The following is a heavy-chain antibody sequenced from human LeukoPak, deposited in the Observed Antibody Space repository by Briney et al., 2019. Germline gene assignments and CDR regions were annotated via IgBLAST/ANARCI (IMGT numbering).Heavy chain of an antibody. V-gene: IGHV4-4*02. CDR3: AREGGFYRPLDY. D-gene: IGHD3-3*01. Sequence: SETLSLTCGVSGVSVINTNWWTWVRQPPGKGLEWIGEVHLDGRTNYNPSLESRLTMSVDVSENQVSLKLTSVTAADAAVYYCAREGGFYRPLDYSGQGTLVTVSS. CDR2: VHLDGRT. J-gene: IGHJ4*02. CDR1: GVSVINTNW.